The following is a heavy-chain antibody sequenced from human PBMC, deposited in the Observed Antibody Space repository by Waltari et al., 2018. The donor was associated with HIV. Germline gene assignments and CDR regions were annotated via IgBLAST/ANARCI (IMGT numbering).Heavy chain of an antibody. Sequence: EEQLVESGGGLVHPGGSLKLSCAASGFSFGDYAMNWVRQAPGKGLEWIAYSSSSSFNIKYVDSVRGRFTISRDNTQNALSLQMNNLIDEDTAKYFCARDTLNFFFGLDVWGHGTTVAVS. CDR3: ARDTLNFFFGLDV. CDR1: GFSFGDYA. J-gene: IGHJ6*02. V-gene: IGHV3-48*02. CDR2: SSSSSFNI.